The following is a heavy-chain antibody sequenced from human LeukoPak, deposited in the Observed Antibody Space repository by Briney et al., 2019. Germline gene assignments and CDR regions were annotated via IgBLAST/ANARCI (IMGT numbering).Heavy chain of an antibody. CDR2: IIPIFGTA. D-gene: IGHD1-26*01. Sequence: ASVKVSCKASGGTFSSYAISWVRQAPGQGLEWMGGIIPIFGTANYAQKFQGRVTITADKSTSTAYMELSSLRSEDTAVYYCASNSGVYSGSYSAHDYYYYYYMDVWGKGTTVTVSS. J-gene: IGHJ6*03. V-gene: IGHV1-69*06. CDR1: GGTFSSYA. CDR3: ASNSGVYSGSYSAHDYYYYYYMDV.